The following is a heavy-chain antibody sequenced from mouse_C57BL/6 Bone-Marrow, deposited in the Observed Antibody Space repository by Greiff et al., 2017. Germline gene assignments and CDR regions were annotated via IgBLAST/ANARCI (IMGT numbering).Heavy chain of an antibody. V-gene: IGHV1-64*01. Sequence: QVQLQQPGAELVKPGASVKLSCKASGYTFTSYWMHWVKQRPGQGLEWIGMIHPNSGSTNYNEKFKSKATLPVDKSSSPAYMQLSSLTSEDSAVYYCAPYYYGSSPFYFDYWGQGTTLTVSS. CDR2: IHPNSGST. CDR1: GYTFTSYW. D-gene: IGHD1-1*01. J-gene: IGHJ2*01. CDR3: APYYYGSSPFYFDY.